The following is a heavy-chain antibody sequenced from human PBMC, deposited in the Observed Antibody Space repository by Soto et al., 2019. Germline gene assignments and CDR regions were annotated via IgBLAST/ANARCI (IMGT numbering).Heavy chain of an antibody. Sequence: PSETLSLTCTVSSGSISSGGYYWSWIRQHPGKGLEWIGYIYYSGSTYYNPSLKSRVTISVDTSKNQFSLKLSSVTAADTAVYYCARARIAATPSLWFDPWGQGTLVTVSS. CDR2: IYYSGST. CDR3: ARARIAATPSLWFDP. CDR1: SGSISSGGYY. D-gene: IGHD2-15*01. V-gene: IGHV4-31*03. J-gene: IGHJ5*02.